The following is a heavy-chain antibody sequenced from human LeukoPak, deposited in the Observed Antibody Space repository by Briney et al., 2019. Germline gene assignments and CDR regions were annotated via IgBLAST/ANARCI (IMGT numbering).Heavy chain of an antibody. CDR2: ISASGDNT. J-gene: IGHJ4*02. V-gene: IGHV3-23*01. CDR1: GFTFSNHA. CDR3: ASPQQFDY. D-gene: IGHD1/OR15-1a*01. Sequence: PGGSLRLSCAASGFTFSNHAMTWVRQAPGKGLEWVSGISASGDNTYYAESVKGRFTISRDNSKNTLDLQMNSLRVEDTAVYYCASPQQFDYWGQGTLVTVSS.